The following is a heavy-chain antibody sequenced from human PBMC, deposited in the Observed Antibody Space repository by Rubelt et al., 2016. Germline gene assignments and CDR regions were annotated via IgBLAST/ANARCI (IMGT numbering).Heavy chain of an antibody. Sequence: SLRLSCAASGFTFTSYVMHWVRQPPGKGLEWLAVISGDGGLTYYADSVKGRFTISRDNSKNTLDLQMNSLRVEDTAVYYCATGGSDGYSPDYWGQGTLVTVSS. CDR3: ATGGSDGYSPDY. CDR2: ISGDGGLT. CDR1: GFTFTSYV. D-gene: IGHD2-21*01. V-gene: IGHV3-30*04. J-gene: IGHJ4*02.